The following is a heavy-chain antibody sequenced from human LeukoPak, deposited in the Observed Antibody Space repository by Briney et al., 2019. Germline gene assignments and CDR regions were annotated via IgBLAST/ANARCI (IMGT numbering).Heavy chain of an antibody. V-gene: IGHV4-39*01. CDR2: IYYSGST. Sequence: SETLSLTCTVSGGSISSSSYYWGWIRQPPGKGLEWTGSIYYSGSTYYNPSLKSRVTISVDTSENQFSLKLSSVTAADTAVYYCARPRSITMVRGNTNWFDPWGQGTLVTVSS. D-gene: IGHD3-10*01. CDR1: GGSISSSSYY. J-gene: IGHJ5*02. CDR3: ARPRSITMVRGNTNWFDP.